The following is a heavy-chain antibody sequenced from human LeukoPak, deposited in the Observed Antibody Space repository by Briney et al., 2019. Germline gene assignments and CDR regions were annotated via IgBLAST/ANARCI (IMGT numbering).Heavy chain of an antibody. CDR1: GYTFTSYY. V-gene: IGHV1-46*01. D-gene: IGHD6-19*01. J-gene: IGHJ5*02. CDR2: INPSGGST. Sequence: ASVKVSCKASGYTFTSYYMHWVRQAPGQGLEWMGIINPSGGSTSYAQKFQGRVTMTRDTSTSTVYMELSSLRSEDTAVYYCAGASAGVGAVAGYNWFDPWGQGTLVTVSS. CDR3: AGASAGVGAVAGYNWFDP.